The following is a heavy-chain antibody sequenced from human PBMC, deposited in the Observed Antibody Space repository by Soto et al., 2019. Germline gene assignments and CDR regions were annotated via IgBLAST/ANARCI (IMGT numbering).Heavy chain of an antibody. CDR1: GGSISSGGYY. D-gene: IGHD6-13*01. J-gene: IGHJ5*02. CDR3: ARENVGSMAAAGSGGWFDP. V-gene: IGHV4-31*03. CDR2: IYYSGST. Sequence: QVQLQESGPGLVKPSQTLSLTCTVSGGSISSGGYYWSWIRQHPGKGLEWIGYIYYSGSTYYNPSXXGRVTIAVDTXXNXFXXKLSSVTAADTAVYYCARENVGSMAAAGSGGWFDPWGQGTLATVSS.